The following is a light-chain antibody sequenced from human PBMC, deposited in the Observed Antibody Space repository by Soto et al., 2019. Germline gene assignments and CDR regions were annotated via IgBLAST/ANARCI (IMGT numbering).Light chain of an antibody. J-gene: IGLJ1*01. Sequence: QSVLTQPRSVSGSPGQSVTISCTGTNSDVGGYNYVSWYQQHPGKAPKLMIYDVTKRPSGVPDRFSGSKSGNTASLTISGLQAEDEADYYCCSYAGSYSYVLGTGTKVTVL. CDR2: DVT. CDR1: NSDVGGYNY. CDR3: CSYAGSYSYV. V-gene: IGLV2-11*01.